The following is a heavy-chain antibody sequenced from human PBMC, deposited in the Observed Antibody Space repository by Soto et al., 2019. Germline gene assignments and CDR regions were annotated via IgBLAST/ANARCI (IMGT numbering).Heavy chain of an antibody. CDR1: GFTFSSYA. D-gene: IGHD3-3*01. Sequence: PGGSLRLSCAASGFTFSSYAMHWVRQAPGKGLEWVAVISYDGSNKYYADSVKGRFTISRDNSKNTLYLQMNSLRAEDTAVYYCARDMVADFWSGYYEDPEGYYYGMDVWGQGTTVTVSS. CDR3: ARDMVADFWSGYYEDPEGYYYGMDV. J-gene: IGHJ6*02. CDR2: ISYDGSNK. V-gene: IGHV3-30-3*01.